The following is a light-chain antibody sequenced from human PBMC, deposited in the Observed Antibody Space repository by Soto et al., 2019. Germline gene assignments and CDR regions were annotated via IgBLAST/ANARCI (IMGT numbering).Light chain of an antibody. Sequence: QSVLTHPASVSVSPGQSIALSGTGTSSDVGGYNYVSWYHQHPGKAPKLMIYEVSHRPSGISHRFSGSKSGKTSSLTISGLRSEDEADYYCAAWDDRLSGVVFGGGTKLTVL. V-gene: IGLV2-14*01. CDR3: AAWDDRLSGVV. J-gene: IGLJ2*01. CDR1: SSDVGGYNY. CDR2: EVS.